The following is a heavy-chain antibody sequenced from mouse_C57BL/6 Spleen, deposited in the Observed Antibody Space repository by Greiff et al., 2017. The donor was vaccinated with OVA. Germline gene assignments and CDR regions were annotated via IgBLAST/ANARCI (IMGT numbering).Heavy chain of an antibody. CDR3: TTGGYGSSYEFDY. V-gene: IGHV14-4*01. Sequence: EVQLQQSGAELVRPGASVQLSCTASGFNIKDDYMHWVKQRPEQGLEWIGWIDPENGDTEYASKFQGKATITADTSSNTAYLQLSSLTSEDTAVYYGTTGGYGSSYEFDYWGQGTTLTVSS. J-gene: IGHJ2*01. D-gene: IGHD1-1*01. CDR2: IDPENGDT. CDR1: GFNIKDDY.